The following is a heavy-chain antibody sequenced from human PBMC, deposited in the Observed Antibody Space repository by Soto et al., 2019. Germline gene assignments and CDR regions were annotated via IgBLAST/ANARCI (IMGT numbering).Heavy chain of an antibody. CDR1: GDSVSSNSAA. Sequence: QTLSLTCAISGDSVSSNSAAWNWIRLSPSRGLEWLARTYYRSRWYNDYAVSVRSRITVNPDTSKNQFSLQLTSVTPEDTAVYYCAGTTSHQWYYMDVWGKGTSVTVSS. J-gene: IGHJ6*03. V-gene: IGHV6-1*01. CDR2: TYYRSRWYN. D-gene: IGHD1-7*01. CDR3: AGTTSHQWYYMDV.